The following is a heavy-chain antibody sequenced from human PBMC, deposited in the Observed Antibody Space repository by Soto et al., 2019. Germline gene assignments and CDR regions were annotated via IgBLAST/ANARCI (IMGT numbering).Heavy chain of an antibody. V-gene: IGHV1-69*04. Sequence: GASVKVSCKASGYTFTSYTISWVRQAPGQGLEWMGRIIPILGIANYAQKFQGRVTITADKSTSTAYMELSSLRSEDTAVYYCARDPGSYYGMDVWGQGTTVTVSS. CDR3: ARDPGSYYGMDV. CDR2: IIPILGIA. CDR1: GYTFTSYT. J-gene: IGHJ6*02. D-gene: IGHD1-26*01.